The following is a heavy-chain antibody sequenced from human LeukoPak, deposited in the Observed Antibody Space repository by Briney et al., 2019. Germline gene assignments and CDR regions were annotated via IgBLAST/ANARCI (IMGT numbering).Heavy chain of an antibody. CDR1: GYTFTSYD. CDR3: ASTESGWYNFDY. J-gene: IGHJ4*02. Sequence: ASVKVSCKASGYTFTSYDINWVRQATGQGLEWMGWMNPNSGNTGYAQKFQGRVTITRNTSISTAYMELSSLRSDDTAVYYCASTESGWYNFDYWGQGTLVTVSS. V-gene: IGHV1-8*03. CDR2: MNPNSGNT. D-gene: IGHD6-19*01.